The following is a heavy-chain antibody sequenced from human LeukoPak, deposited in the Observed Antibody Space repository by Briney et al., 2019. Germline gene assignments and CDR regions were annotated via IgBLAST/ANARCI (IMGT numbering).Heavy chain of an antibody. V-gene: IGHV1-8*01. D-gene: IGHD3-10*01. CDR1: GYTFTSYD. Sequence: ASVKVSCKASGYTFTSYDINWVRQATGQGLEWMGWMNPNSGNTGYAQKFQGRVTMTRNTSISTAYMEPSSLRSEDTAVYYCASAIGELSDYGMDVWGQGTTVTVSS. J-gene: IGHJ6*02. CDR3: ASAIGELSDYGMDV. CDR2: MNPNSGNT.